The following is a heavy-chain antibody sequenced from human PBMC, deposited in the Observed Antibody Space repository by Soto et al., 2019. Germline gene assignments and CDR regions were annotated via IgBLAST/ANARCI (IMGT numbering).Heavy chain of an antibody. CDR1: GDSFNDYY. J-gene: IGHJ6*03. D-gene: IGHD4-17*01. CDR3: ARQSGGTTATLDYYYFYMDV. Sequence: VQLAQSGAEVKKPGASVKVSCKTSGDSFNDYYIHWVRQAPGQGLEWMGWINPNGGATKYAQKFQGRVTVTRDTSIRTDYMDLSSLRSDDTAVYYCARQSGGTTATLDYYYFYMDVWGKGTTLTVSS. V-gene: IGHV1-2*02. CDR2: INPNGGAT.